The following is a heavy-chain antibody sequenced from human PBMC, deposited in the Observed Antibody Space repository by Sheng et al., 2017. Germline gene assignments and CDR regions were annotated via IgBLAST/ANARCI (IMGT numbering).Heavy chain of an antibody. CDR2: IYYSGST. CDR3: ARDGGPYSSSWFDY. V-gene: IGHV4-59*01. Sequence: QVQLQESGPGLVKPSETLSLTCTVSGGSISSYYWSWIRQPPGKGLEWIGYIYYSGSTNYNPSLKSRVTISVDTSKNQFSLKLSSVTAADTAVYYCARDGGPYSSSWFDYWGQGTVRSTVSS. J-gene: IGHJ4*02. D-gene: IGHD6-13*01. CDR1: GGSISSYY.